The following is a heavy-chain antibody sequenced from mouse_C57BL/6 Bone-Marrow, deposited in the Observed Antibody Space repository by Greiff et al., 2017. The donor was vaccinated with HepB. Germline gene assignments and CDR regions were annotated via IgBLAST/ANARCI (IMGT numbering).Heavy chain of an antibody. J-gene: IGHJ1*03. Sequence: EVQLVESEGGLVQPGSSMKLSCTASGFTFSDYYMAWVRQVPEKGLEWVANINYDGSSTYYLDSLKSRFIISRDNAKNILYLQMSSLKSEDTATYYCARVYSNHWYFDVWGTGTTVTVSS. CDR1: GFTFSDYY. CDR2: INYDGSST. CDR3: ARVYSNHWYFDV. V-gene: IGHV5-16*01. D-gene: IGHD2-5*01.